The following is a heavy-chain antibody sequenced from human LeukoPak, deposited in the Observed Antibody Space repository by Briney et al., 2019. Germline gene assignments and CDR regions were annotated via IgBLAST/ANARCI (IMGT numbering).Heavy chain of an antibody. CDR1: GFTVSSNY. CDR2: VSASGANT. V-gene: IGHV3-23*01. Sequence: GGSLRLSCAASGFTVSSNYMSWVRQAPGKGLEWVSGVSASGANTYYADSVKGRFTISRDNSEDTLYLQMNSLRVEDTAIYYCAKVRDILTGYFDVYYFDYWGQGTLVTVSS. J-gene: IGHJ4*02. CDR3: AKVRDILTGYFDVYYFDY. D-gene: IGHD3-9*01.